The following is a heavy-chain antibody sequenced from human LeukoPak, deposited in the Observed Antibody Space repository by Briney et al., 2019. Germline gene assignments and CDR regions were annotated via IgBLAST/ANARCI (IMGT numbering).Heavy chain of an antibody. D-gene: IGHD2-15*01. CDR3: ARQGWSY. Sequence: GGSLRLSCAASGFTFSGYAMHWVRQAPGKGLEWVAVISYDGSNKYYADSVKGRFTISRDNSKNTLYLQMNSLRAEDTAVYYCARQGWSYWGQGTLVTVSS. CDR2: ISYDGSNK. V-gene: IGHV3-30-3*01. J-gene: IGHJ4*02. CDR1: GFTFSGYA.